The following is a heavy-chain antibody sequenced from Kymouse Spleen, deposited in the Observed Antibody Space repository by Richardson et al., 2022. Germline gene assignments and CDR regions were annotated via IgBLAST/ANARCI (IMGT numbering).Heavy chain of an antibody. CDR3: ARGIRFLEWFFNWFDP. CDR2: INHSGST. Sequence: QVQLQQWGAGLLKPSETLSLTCAVYGGSFSGYYWSWIRQPPGKGLEWIGEINHSGSTNYNPSLKSRVTISVDTSKNQFSLKLSSVTAADTAVYYCARGIRFLEWFFNWFDPWGQGTLVTVSS. J-gene: IGHJ5*02. CDR1: GGSFSGYY. D-gene: IGHD3-3*01. V-gene: IGHV4-34*01.